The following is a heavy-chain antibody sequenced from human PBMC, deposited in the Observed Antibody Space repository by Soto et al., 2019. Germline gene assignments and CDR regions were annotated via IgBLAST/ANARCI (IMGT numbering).Heavy chain of an antibody. CDR2: IYPGDSDT. J-gene: IGHJ3*02. CDR1: GYSFTSYW. CDR3: ARQPGRDGYWRAFDI. Sequence: GESLKISCKGSGYSFTSYWIGWVRQMPGKGLEWMGIIYPGDSDTRYSPSFQGQVTISADKSISTAYLQWSSLKASDTAMYYCARQPGRDGYWRAFDIWGQGTMVTVSS. D-gene: IGHD5-12*01. V-gene: IGHV5-51*01.